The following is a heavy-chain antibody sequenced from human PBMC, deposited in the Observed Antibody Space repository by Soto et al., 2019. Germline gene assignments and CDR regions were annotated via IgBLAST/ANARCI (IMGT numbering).Heavy chain of an antibody. Sequence: GGSLRLSCAASGSTFSSYGMHWVRQAPGKGLEWVAVISYDGSNKYYADSVKGRFTISRDNSKNTLYLQMNSLRAEDTAVYYCAEDTDYYGAGIYGMDVWGQGTTVTVSS. V-gene: IGHV3-30*18. CDR1: GSTFSSYG. J-gene: IGHJ6*02. CDR2: ISYDGSNK. D-gene: IGHD3-10*01. CDR3: AEDTDYYGAGIYGMDV.